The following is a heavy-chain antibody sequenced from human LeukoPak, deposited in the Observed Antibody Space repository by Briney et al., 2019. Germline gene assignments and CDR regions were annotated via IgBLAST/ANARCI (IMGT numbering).Heavy chain of an antibody. D-gene: IGHD3-9*01. J-gene: IGHJ5*02. CDR2: IYYTGST. CDR1: GGSISYYY. V-gene: IGHV4-59*01. CDR3: ARGGTYNDILSFDP. Sequence: SESLSLTCTVSGGSISYYYWTWIRQPPGKGLECIGQIYYTGSTYYNPSLKRRVTISVDTYRNQFSLTLTSVTAADTAVYHCARGGTYNDILSFDPWGQGTLVTVSS.